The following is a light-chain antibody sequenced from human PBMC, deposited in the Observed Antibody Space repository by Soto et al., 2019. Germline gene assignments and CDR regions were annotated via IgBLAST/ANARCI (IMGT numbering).Light chain of an antibody. V-gene: IGKV1-27*01. J-gene: IGKJ5*01. Sequence: DIQMTQSPSSLSASVGDRVTITCRASQGISNGLAWYQQKPGKVPKLLIYAASTLQPGVPSRFSGSGSGTDLTLTISSLQPEDVATYYCQKHNSAPHTFGQGTRLEIK. CDR1: QGISNG. CDR2: AAS. CDR3: QKHNSAPHT.